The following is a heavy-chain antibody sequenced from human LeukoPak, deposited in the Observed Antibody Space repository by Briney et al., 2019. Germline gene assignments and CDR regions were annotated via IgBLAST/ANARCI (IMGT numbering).Heavy chain of an antibody. Sequence: LXXXXSGFTXSSYXXHWVRXAPGKXXEGVAVISYDGSNKYYADSVKGRFTISRDNSKNTLYLQMNSLRAEDTAVYYCAKDPYSSSWYYFDYWGQGTLVTVSS. CDR1: GFTXSSYX. CDR3: AKDPYSSSWYYFDY. D-gene: IGHD6-13*01. V-gene: IGHV3-30*18. J-gene: IGHJ4*02. CDR2: ISYDGSNK.